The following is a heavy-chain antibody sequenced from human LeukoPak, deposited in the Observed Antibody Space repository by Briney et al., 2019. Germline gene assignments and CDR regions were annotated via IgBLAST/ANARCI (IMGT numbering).Heavy chain of an antibody. CDR1: GFTFRSHA. Sequence: GGSLRLSCAESGFTFRSHAIQWVRQAPGKGLEGVAVISYDGSNKYYADSVKGRFTISRDNSKNTLYLQMNSLRAEDTAVYYCATCYYDSSGYYELYYYYG. D-gene: IGHD3-22*01. CDR2: ISYDGSNK. CDR3: ATCYYDSSGYYELYYYYG. J-gene: IGHJ6*01. V-gene: IGHV3-30*03.